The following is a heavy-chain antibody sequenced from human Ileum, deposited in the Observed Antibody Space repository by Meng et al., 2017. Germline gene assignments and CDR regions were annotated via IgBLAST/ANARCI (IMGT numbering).Heavy chain of an antibody. D-gene: IGHD3-3*01. J-gene: IGHJ1*01. CDR1: GFTVSYQY. Sequence: EVPLAGVGGGLVKPGGSLRLSCAASGFTVSYQYMNWVRQAPGKGLEWVSVIEAGGGTNYADSVKGRFTISRDNSKNTLYLQMDSLRAEDTAVYYCVGGFFFQYWGQGTLVTVSS. V-gene: IGHV3-53*01. CDR2: IEAGGGT. CDR3: VGGFFFQY.